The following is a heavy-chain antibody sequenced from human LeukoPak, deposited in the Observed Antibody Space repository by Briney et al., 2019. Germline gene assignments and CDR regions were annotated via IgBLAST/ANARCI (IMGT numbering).Heavy chain of an antibody. CDR3: ARVSSSWYSGVDY. CDR1: GGSFSGYY. Sequence: SETLSLTCAVYGGSFSGYYWSWIRQPPGKGLEWIGEIYHSGSTNYNPSLKSRVTISVDKSKNQFSLKLSSVTAADTAVYYCARVSSSWYSGVDYWGQGTLVTVSS. V-gene: IGHV4-34*01. D-gene: IGHD6-13*01. J-gene: IGHJ4*02. CDR2: IYHSGST.